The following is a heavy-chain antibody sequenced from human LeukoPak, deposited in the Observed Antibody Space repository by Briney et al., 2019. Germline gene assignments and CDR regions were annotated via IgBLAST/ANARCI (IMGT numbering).Heavy chain of an antibody. J-gene: IGHJ2*01. D-gene: IGHD4-17*01. Sequence: PSETLSLTCTVSGGSISSYYWSWIRQPAGKGLEWIGRIYTSGSTNYNPSLKSRVTMSVDTSKNQFSLKLSSVTAADTAVYYCARDWWTTSLLYWYFDLWGRGTLVTVSS. V-gene: IGHV4-4*07. CDR1: GGSISSYY. CDR2: IYTSGST. CDR3: ARDWWTTSLLYWYFDL.